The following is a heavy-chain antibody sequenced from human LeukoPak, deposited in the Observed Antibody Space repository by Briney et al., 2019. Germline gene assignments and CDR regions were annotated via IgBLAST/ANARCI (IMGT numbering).Heavy chain of an antibody. CDR1: GFTLSNSV. V-gene: IGHV3-30*04. D-gene: IGHD3-16*01. J-gene: IGHJ3*02. Sequence: HPGGSLRLSCAASGFTLSNSVMHWVRQAPGKGLEWVAGISDDGSSEHYADSVKGRFTISRDNSDNTLYVQMNSLRVEDTAVYYCARESYGSGHCAAFGIWGQGTLVTVSS. CDR2: ISDDGSSE. CDR3: ARESYGSGHCAAFGI.